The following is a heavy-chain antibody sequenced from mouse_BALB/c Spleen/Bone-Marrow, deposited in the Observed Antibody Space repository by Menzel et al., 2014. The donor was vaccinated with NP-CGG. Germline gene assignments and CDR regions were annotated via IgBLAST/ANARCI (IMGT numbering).Heavy chain of an antibody. CDR3: ARYGNYFDY. Sequence: EVKVVESGPGLVKPSQTVSLPCTVTGISITTGNYRWSWIRQFPGNKLEWIGYIYYSGTITYNPSLTSRTTITRDTSKNQFFLEMNSLTAEDTATYYCARYGNYFDYWGQGTTLTVSS. CDR1: GISITTGNYR. CDR2: IYYSGTI. D-gene: IGHD2-1*01. V-gene: IGHV3-5*02. J-gene: IGHJ2*01.